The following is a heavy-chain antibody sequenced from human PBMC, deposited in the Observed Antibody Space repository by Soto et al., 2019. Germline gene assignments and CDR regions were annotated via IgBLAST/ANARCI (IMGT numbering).Heavy chain of an antibody. CDR1: GCRFGDYG. Sequence: VQLAESGGGLVQPGRSLRLSCATSGCRFGDYGMSWFRQAPGKGLEWVGFISTEPYGAATQYAASVKGRFTITRDDSKRIVDLQMSSLKTEDTAIYYCSRKVTLSGVVLPTHWFDSWGQGTLVTVSS. CDR3: SRKVTLSGVVLPTHWFDS. J-gene: IGHJ5*01. V-gene: IGHV3-49*03. D-gene: IGHD3-3*01. CDR2: ISTEPYGAAT.